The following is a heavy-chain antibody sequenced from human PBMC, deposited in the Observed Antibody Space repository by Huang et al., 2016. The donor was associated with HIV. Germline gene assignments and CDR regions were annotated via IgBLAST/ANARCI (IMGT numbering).Heavy chain of an antibody. CDR3: ARHDKQWLGLFDY. Sequence: QLQLQESGPGLVKPSETLSLTCSVSGGSVSSSTYYWGWIRQPPGKGLEWIGSIYYSVTTDYNPSLKSRVTISVDTSKNQFSLKLNSVTAADTAVYYCARHDKQWLGLFDYWGQGTLVTVSS. V-gene: IGHV4-39*01. J-gene: IGHJ4*02. CDR2: IYYSVTT. D-gene: IGHD6-19*01. CDR1: GGSVSSSTYY.